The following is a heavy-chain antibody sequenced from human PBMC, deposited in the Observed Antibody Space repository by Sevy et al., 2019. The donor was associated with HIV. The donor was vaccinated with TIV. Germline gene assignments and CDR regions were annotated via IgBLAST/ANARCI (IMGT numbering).Heavy chain of an antibody. J-gene: IGHJ4*02. V-gene: IGHV5-51*01. D-gene: IGHD2-21*01. CDR3: ARLEQRHCNGAHCYPFDY. CDR2: IYPDDSDT. CDR1: GYSFTTYW. Sequence: GGSLKISCEGSGYSFTTYWIGWVRQMPGKGLEWMGVIYPDDSDTRYNPSFPGQVTISADKSINTAYLEWSSLKASDTAIYYCARLEQRHCNGAHCYPFDYWGQGTLVTVSS.